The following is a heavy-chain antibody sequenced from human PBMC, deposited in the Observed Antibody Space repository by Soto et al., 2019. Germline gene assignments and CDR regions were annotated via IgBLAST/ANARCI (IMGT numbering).Heavy chain of an antibody. Sequence: QVQLVQSGAEVKKPGSSVKVSCKASGGTFSSYAISWVRQAPGQGLEWMGGIIPIFGTANYAQKFQGRVTITADESTSTAYMELSSLRSEDTAVYYCSIPPGAILTCYLEGWFDPWGQGTLVTVSS. CDR3: SIPPGAILTCYLEGWFDP. CDR1: GGTFSSYA. D-gene: IGHD3-9*01. V-gene: IGHV1-69*12. J-gene: IGHJ5*02. CDR2: IIPIFGTA.